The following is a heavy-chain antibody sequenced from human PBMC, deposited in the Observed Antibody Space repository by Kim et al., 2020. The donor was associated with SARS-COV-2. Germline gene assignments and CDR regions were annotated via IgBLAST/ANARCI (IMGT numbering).Heavy chain of an antibody. CDR2: INAGNGNT. Sequence: ASVKVSCKASGYTFTSYAMHWVRQAPGQRLEWMGWINAGNGNTKYSQKFQGRVIITRDTSASTAYMELSSLRSEDTAVYYCASTRGGIQLWLRGRGYYGMDVWCQGTTVTVSS. J-gene: IGHJ6*02. CDR1: GYTFTSYA. V-gene: IGHV1-3*01. D-gene: IGHD5-18*01. CDR3: ASTRGGIQLWLRGRGYYGMDV.